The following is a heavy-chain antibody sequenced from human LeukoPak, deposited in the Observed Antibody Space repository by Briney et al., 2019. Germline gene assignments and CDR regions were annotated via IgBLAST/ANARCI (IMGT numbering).Heavy chain of an antibody. V-gene: IGHV3-74*01. J-gene: IGHJ6*04. CDR3: ARDRRALLLWFGDTQLDV. CDR2: INSDGSTT. CDR1: GFTFSSYW. D-gene: IGHD3-10*01. Sequence: GGSLRLSCAASGFTFSSYWMHWVRQAPGKGLVWVSRINSDGSTTNYADSVKGRFTISRDNAKNSLYLQMNSLRAEDTAVYYCARDRRALLLWFGDTQLDVWGKGTPVTISS.